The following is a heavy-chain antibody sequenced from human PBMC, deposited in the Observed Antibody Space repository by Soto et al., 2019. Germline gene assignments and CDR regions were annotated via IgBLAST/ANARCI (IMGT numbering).Heavy chain of an antibody. CDR2: MNPNSGNT. D-gene: IGHD3-9*01. V-gene: IGHV1-8*01. CDR3: ARGPTREILRYFGYYMDV. J-gene: IGHJ6*03. Sequence: ASVKVSCKASGYTFTSYDINWVRQATGQGLEWMGWMNPNSGNTGYAQKFQGRVTMTRNTSISTAYMELSSLRSEDTAVYYCARGPTREILRYFGYYMDVWGKGTTVTVSS. CDR1: GYTFTSYD.